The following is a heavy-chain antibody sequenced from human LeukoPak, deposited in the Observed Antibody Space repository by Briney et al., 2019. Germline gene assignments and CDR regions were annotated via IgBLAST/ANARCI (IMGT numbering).Heavy chain of an antibody. CDR3: ARSNVLLWFGGWGDY. J-gene: IGHJ4*02. V-gene: IGHV1-18*04. D-gene: IGHD3-10*01. CDR2: ISAYNGNT. Sequence: ASVKVSCKASGYTFTSYGISWVRQAPGQGLEWMGWISAYNGNTNYAQKLQGRVTMTTDTSTSTAYMELRSLRSDDTAVYYCARSNVLLWFGGWGDYWGQGTLVTVSS. CDR1: GYTFTSYG.